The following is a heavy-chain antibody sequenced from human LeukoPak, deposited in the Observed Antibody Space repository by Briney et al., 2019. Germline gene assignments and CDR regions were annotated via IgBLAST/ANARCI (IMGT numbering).Heavy chain of an antibody. CDR1: GFTFSPYG. CDR2: IRSDGTNQ. CDR3: ARDAQRGFDYSNSLRY. Sequence: GRSLRLSCAASGFTFSPYGMPWVRQAPANGLEWVAVIRSDGTNQYYADSVKGRFTISRDDSQKTVYLEMNSLRSEDTAMYYCARDAQRGFDYSNSLRYWGQGTLVTVSS. J-gene: IGHJ4*02. V-gene: IGHV3-33*01. D-gene: IGHD4-11*01.